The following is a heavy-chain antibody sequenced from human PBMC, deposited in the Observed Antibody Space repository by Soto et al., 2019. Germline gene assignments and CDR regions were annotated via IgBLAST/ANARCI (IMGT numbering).Heavy chain of an antibody. J-gene: IGHJ4*02. CDR2: IKSKTDGGTV. CDR1: GVTLSNVW. V-gene: IGHV3-15*07. CDR3: SHGYYQYFES. Sequence: GSLRLSCAVSGVTLSNVWMNWVRQAPGKGPEWIGRIKSKTDGGTVEYAAPVKDRFTISRDDSENTLYLQMNSLKSEDTAVYYCSHGYYQYFESWGQGTLVTVSS. D-gene: IGHD5-18*01.